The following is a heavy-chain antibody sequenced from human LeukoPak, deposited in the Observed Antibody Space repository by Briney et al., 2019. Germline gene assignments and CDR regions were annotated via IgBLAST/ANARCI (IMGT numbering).Heavy chain of an antibody. D-gene: IGHD6-13*01. CDR2: ISSSCSTI. J-gene: IGHJ6*02. CDR3: ARAGYSSSWYESPYYYDGMDV. CDR1: GFTFSDYY. Sequence: GGSLRLSCAASGFTFSDYYMSWLRQAPGKGLEWVSYISSSCSTIYYADYVKGRFTISRDNAKNSLYLQMNSLRAEDTAVYYCARAGYSSSWYESPYYYDGMDVCGQGTTVTVSS. V-gene: IGHV3-11*01.